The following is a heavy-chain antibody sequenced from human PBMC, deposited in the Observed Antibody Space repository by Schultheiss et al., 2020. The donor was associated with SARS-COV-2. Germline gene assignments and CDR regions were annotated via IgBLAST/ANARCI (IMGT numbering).Heavy chain of an antibody. CDR2: ISSSGSTI. D-gene: IGHD4-17*01. CDR1: GFTFSDYY. CDR3: ARSHDYGDHRKYYYYYYGMDV. J-gene: IGHJ6*02. Sequence: GESLKISCAASGFTFSDYYMSWIRQAPGKGLEWVSYISSSGSTIYYADSVKGRFTISRDNAKNSLYLQMNSLRDEDTAVYYCARSHDYGDHRKYYYYYYGMDVWGQGTTVTVSS. V-gene: IGHV3-11*04.